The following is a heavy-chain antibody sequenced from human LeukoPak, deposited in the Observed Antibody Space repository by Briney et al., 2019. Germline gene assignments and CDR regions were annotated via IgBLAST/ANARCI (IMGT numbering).Heavy chain of an antibody. J-gene: IGHJ4*02. Sequence: SGSPCLTCAVYGGSFTGYYWSWVRQTPGKGLEWSGEINHSGSTNYNPSLKSRVTISVDTSKNQFSLKLSSVTAADTAVYYCARVRGVTTTDYWGQGTLVTVSS. CDR1: GGSFTGYY. CDR2: INHSGST. V-gene: IGHV4-34*01. D-gene: IGHD3-10*01. CDR3: ARVRGVTTTDY.